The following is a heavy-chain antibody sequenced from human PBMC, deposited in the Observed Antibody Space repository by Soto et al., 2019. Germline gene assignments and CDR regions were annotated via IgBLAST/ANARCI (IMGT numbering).Heavy chain of an antibody. CDR2: IYYSGST. CDR3: ARSSRMVRGAFDY. V-gene: IGHV4-59*01. Sequence: SETLSLTCTVSGGSISSYYWSWIRQPPGKGLEWIGYIYYSGSTNYNPSLKSRVTISVETSKNQFSRKLSSVTAADTAVYYCARSSRMVRGAFDYWGQGTLVTVSS. J-gene: IGHJ4*02. D-gene: IGHD3-10*01. CDR1: GGSISSYY.